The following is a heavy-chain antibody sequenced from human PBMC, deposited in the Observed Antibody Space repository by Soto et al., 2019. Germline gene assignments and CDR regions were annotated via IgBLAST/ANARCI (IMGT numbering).Heavy chain of an antibody. CDR3: ARDPSAGHLDY. D-gene: IGHD2-15*01. V-gene: IGHV1-69*04. CDR2: IIPILGIA. Sequence: AAAVKVSCKASGGTFSSYTISWVRQAPGQGLEWMGRIIPILGIANYAQKFQGRVTITADKSTSTAYMELSSLRSEDTALYSCARDPSAGHLDYWGQGTLVTVSS. J-gene: IGHJ4*02. CDR1: GGTFSSYT.